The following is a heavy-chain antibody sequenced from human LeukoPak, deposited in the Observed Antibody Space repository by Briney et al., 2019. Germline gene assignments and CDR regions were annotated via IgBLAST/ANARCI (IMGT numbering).Heavy chain of an antibody. CDR3: ARHPVMAAAGTGYYYGMDV. V-gene: IGHV4-39*01. CDR1: GGSISSSAYY. Sequence: SETLSLTCTVSGGSISSSAYYWGWVRQPPGKGLEWIANVYYSGSTYYNPSLKGRVTISVDTSKNQFSLKLSSVTAADTAVYYCARHPVMAAAGTGYYYGMDVWGQGTTVTFYS. J-gene: IGHJ6*02. CDR2: VYYSGST. D-gene: IGHD6-13*01.